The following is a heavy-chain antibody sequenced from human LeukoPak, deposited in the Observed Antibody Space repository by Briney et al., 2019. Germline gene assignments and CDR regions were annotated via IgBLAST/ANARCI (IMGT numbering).Heavy chain of an antibody. CDR3: ARDRGIHCSGGSCYTDFDY. J-gene: IGHJ4*02. Sequence: ASVKVSCKASGYTFTSYGINWVRQAPGQGLEWLGWISAYSGNTNYAQKLQGRVTMTADTSTSTAYMELRSLISDETAVYYCARDRGIHCSGGSCYTDFDYWGQGTLVTVSS. V-gene: IGHV1-18*01. CDR1: GYTFTSYG. CDR2: ISAYSGNT. D-gene: IGHD2-15*01.